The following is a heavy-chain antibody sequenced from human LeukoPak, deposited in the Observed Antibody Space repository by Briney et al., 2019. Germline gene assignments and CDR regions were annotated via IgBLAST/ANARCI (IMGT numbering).Heavy chain of an antibody. CDR3: ARPRTYYDFWRGYPPFDY. Sequence: SVKVSCKASGGTFSNYAISWVRQAPGQGLEWMGGIITNFGTANYAQKYQGRVTITADESTSTVYMELSSLRSEDTAVYYCARPRTYYDFWRGYPPFDYWGQGTLVTVSS. CDR2: IITNFGTA. V-gene: IGHV1-69*01. D-gene: IGHD3-3*01. CDR1: GGTFSNYA. J-gene: IGHJ4*02.